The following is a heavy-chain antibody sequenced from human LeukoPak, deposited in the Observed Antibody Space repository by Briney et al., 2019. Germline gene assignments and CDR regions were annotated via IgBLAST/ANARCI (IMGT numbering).Heavy chain of an antibody. CDR2: IKTDGSTT. D-gene: IGHD2-2*01. CDR3: ARGNQQLPRSTPDY. Sequence: GGSLRLSCAVSGFTFSSSWMHWVRQAPGKGLVWVSHIKTDGSTTAYADSVKGRFTISRDNAKNTLCLQMNSLRAEDTGVYYCARGNQQLPRSTPDYWGRGTLVTVSS. J-gene: IGHJ4*02. CDR1: GFTFSSSW. V-gene: IGHV3-74*01.